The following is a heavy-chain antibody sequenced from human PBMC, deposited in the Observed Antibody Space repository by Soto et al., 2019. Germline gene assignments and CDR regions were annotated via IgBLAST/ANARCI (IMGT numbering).Heavy chain of an antibody. CDR1: GGTLSSYT. J-gene: IGHJ4*02. V-gene: IGHV1-69*02. CDR2: VIPNLGVT. Sequence: GVSVKVSSKASGGTLSSYTCSWVRQAPGQGLEWMGRVIPNLGVTNYAKKFQGRFTIVVDTSTSTVYMELSSLRSEDRAMYYCARLWCGGHCYFDYWGPGTLVTVSS. CDR3: ARLWCGGHCYFDY. D-gene: IGHD2-21*02.